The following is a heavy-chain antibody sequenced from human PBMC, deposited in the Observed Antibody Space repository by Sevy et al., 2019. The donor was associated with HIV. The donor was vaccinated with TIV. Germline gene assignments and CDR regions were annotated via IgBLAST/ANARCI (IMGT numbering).Heavy chain of an antibody. D-gene: IGHD5-18*01. J-gene: IGHJ4*02. V-gene: IGHV3-48*01. CDR1: EFSFSSYS. CDR2: ISSSSSTM. Sequence: GGSLRLSCAASEFSFSSYSMNWVRQAPGQGLEWVSYISSSSSTMYYADSVKGRFTISRDNAKNSLYLQMNTLRAEDTAVYYCARTKSNTAMVSSDYWGQGTLVTVSS. CDR3: ARTKSNTAMVSSDY.